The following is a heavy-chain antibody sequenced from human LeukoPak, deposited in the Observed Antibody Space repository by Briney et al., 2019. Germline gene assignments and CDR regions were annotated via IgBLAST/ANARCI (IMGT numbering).Heavy chain of an antibody. Sequence: PGGSLRLSCTASGFTFGDYAMSWVRQAPGKGLEWVSAISGSGGSTYYADSVKGRFTISRGNSKNTLYLQMNSLRAEDTAVYYCAKDQIHLRFLEWLPRGYYYYYMDVWGKGTTVTVSS. J-gene: IGHJ6*03. CDR2: ISGSGGST. V-gene: IGHV3-23*01. CDR3: AKDQIHLRFLEWLPRGYYYYYMDV. CDR1: GFTFGDYA. D-gene: IGHD3-3*01.